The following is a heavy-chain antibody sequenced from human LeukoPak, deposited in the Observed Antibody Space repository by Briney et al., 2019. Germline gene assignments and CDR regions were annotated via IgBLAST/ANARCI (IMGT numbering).Heavy chain of an antibody. CDR3: ARLWFGEFPYYFDY. Sequence: SETLSLTCTVSGGSISSYYWSWIRQPPGKGLEWIGYIYYSGSTNYNPSLKSRVTISVDTSKNQFSRKLSSVTAADTAVYYCARLWFGEFPYYFDYWGQGTLVTVSS. D-gene: IGHD3-10*01. CDR2: IYYSGST. J-gene: IGHJ4*02. V-gene: IGHV4-59*08. CDR1: GGSISSYY.